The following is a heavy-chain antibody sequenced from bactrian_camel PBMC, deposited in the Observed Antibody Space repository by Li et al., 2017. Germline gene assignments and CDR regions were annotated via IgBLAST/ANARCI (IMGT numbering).Heavy chain of an antibody. V-gene: IGHV3-2*01. CDR1: GLPFSTWC. CDR2: INNIGIT. J-gene: IGHJ4*01. D-gene: IGHD6*01. Sequence: HVQLVESGGGSVQPGGSLTLSCVASGLPFSTWCMGWLRQAPGKERETIARINNIGITAYAVSVKGRFTISRDNAKNTVYLQMNVLQPEDSGMYYCATALRTCINAAGIDYWGQGTQVTVS. CDR3: ATALRTCINAAGIDY.